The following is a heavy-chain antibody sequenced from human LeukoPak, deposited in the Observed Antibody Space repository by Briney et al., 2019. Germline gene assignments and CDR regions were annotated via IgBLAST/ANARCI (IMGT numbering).Heavy chain of an antibody. Sequence: GGSLRLSCSASGFTFSSHAMHWVRQAPGKGLEWVSYISSSGSTIYYADSVKGRFTISRGNARNSLYLQMNSLRAEDTAVYYCARGQTGGTIVGASDYWGQGTLVTVSS. CDR1: GFTFSSHA. V-gene: IGHV3-48*03. CDR2: ISSSGSTI. J-gene: IGHJ4*02. D-gene: IGHD1-26*01. CDR3: ARGQTGGTIVGASDY.